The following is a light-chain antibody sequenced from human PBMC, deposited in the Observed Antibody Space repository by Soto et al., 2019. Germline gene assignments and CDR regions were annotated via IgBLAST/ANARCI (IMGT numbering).Light chain of an antibody. CDR2: DAS. CDR1: QSVRSS. J-gene: IGKJ3*01. Sequence: EIVFPQSPDTPPLSPGERTTLSCRASQSVRSSLAWYQQKPGQAPRLLLYDASNRATGIPARLSGSGSGTDFTLTISSLAPEDFAGYYCQQRSNWPPEVTFGPWTKVFIK. V-gene: IGKV3-11*01. CDR3: QQRSNWPPEVT.